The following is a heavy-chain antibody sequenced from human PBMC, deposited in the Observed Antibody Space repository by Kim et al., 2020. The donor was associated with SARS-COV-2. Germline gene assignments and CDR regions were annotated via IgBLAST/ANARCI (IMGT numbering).Heavy chain of an antibody. Sequence: GGSLRLSCAASGFTFSSDWMSWVRQAPGKGLEWVDNIKQDGSEKYYVDSVKGRFTISRDNAKNSLYLQMNSLRAEDTAVYYCARLGSSSWFNDFWGPGTL. J-gene: IGHJ4*02. D-gene: IGHD6-13*01. CDR2: IKQDGSEK. V-gene: IGHV3-7*03. CDR3: ARLGSSSWFNDF. CDR1: GFTFSSDW.